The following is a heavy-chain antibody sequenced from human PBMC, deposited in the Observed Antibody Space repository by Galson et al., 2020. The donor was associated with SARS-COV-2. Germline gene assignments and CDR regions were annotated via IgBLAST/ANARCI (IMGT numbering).Heavy chain of an antibody. D-gene: IGHD2-15*01. CDR3: ARAHPEGIVVVVAAIGWFDP. CDR2: IYYSGST. V-gene: IGHV4-61*01. J-gene: IGHJ5*02. Sequence: SETLSLTCTVSGGSVSSGSYYWSWIRQPPGKGLEWIGYIYYSGSTNYNPSLKSRVTISVDTSKNQFSLKLSSVTAADTAVYYCARAHPEGIVVVVAAIGWFDPWGQGTLVTVSS. CDR1: GGSVSSGSYY.